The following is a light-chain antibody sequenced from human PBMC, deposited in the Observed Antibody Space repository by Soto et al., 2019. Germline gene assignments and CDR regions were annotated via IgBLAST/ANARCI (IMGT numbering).Light chain of an antibody. CDR1: QSVGTN. CDR3: QQYGSSSGT. CDR2: GAS. V-gene: IGKV3-15*01. Sequence: DIVMTQSPGTLSVSPGERATLSCRASQSVGTNLAWYQQRPGQAPRLLVYGASTRASGIPPRSSGSGSGTDFTLTISRLEPEHFAVYYCQQYGSSSGTFGQGTKVDIK. J-gene: IGKJ1*01.